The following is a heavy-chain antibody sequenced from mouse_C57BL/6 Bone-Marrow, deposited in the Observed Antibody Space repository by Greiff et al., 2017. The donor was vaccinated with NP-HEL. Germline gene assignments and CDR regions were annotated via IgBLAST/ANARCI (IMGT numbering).Heavy chain of an antibody. D-gene: IGHD2-12*01. Sequence: EVQLVESGGGLVKPGGSLKLSCAASGFTFSSYAMSWVRQTPEKRLEWVATISDGGSYTYYPDNVKGRFTISRDNAKNNLYLQMSHLKSEDTAMYYCARLRRRDFDYWGQGTTLTVSS. CDR2: ISDGGSYT. CDR3: ARLRRRDFDY. CDR1: GFTFSSYA. V-gene: IGHV5-4*01. J-gene: IGHJ2*01.